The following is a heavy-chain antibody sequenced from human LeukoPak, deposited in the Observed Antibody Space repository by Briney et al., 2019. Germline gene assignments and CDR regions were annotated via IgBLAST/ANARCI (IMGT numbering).Heavy chain of an antibody. CDR2: IYSGGST. CDR3: ARRAGAYXXPYDY. CDR1: GFTVSSDS. D-gene: IGHD4/OR15-4a*01. Sequence: PXGSLXLXCTVSGFTVSSDSMSWVRQAPGKGLEWVSFIYSGGSTHYSDSVKGRFTISRDNSKNTLYLQMKSRRAEDTTVYYCARRAGAYXXPYDYWGQGTLVTVSS. J-gene: IGHJ4*02. V-gene: IGHV3-53*01.